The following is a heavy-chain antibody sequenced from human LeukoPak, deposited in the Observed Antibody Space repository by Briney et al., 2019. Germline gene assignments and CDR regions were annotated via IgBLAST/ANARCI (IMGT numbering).Heavy chain of an antibody. CDR1: GYTFTSYG. D-gene: IGHD1-26*01. Sequence: ASVKVSCKASGYTFTSYGISWVRQAPGQGLEWMGWISAYNGNTNYAQKLQGRVTMTTDTSTSTAYMELRSLRSDDTAVYYCANPSGTYGPGVFDIWGQGTMVTVSS. CDR3: ANPSGTYGPGVFDI. V-gene: IGHV1-18*01. CDR2: ISAYNGNT. J-gene: IGHJ3*02.